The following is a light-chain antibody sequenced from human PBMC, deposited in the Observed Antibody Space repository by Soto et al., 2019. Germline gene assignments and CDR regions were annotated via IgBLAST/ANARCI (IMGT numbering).Light chain of an antibody. J-gene: IGLJ1*01. CDR1: SSDVGGYNY. CDR3: SSYAGSSNV. CDR2: EVN. V-gene: IGLV2-8*01. Sequence: SALTQPPSASGSPGQSVAISCTGTSSDVGGYNYVSWYQQHPGKAPKLTIYEVNKRPSGVPDRFSGSKSGNTASLTVSGLQAEDEADYYCSSYAGSSNVFGTGTKVNVL.